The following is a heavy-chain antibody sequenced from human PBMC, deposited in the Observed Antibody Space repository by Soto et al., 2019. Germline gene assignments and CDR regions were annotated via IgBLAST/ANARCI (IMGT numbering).Heavy chain of an antibody. CDR1: GGTFSSYA. J-gene: IGHJ4*02. CDR2: IVPIVDTS. Sequence: QVQLVQSGAEVRQPASSVKVSCKTSGGTFSSYAISWVRQAPGQGLEWMGGIVPIVDTSTYAQKFQGRVTITPDESTXXXXXXXXXXXXXXXXXXXXXXXXXXXXYPDNWGQGTLVTV. CDR3: XXXXXXXXYPDN. V-gene: IGHV1-69*05.